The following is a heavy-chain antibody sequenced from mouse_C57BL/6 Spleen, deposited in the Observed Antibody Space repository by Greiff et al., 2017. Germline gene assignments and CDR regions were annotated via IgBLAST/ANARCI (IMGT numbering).Heavy chain of an antibody. V-gene: IGHV5-16*01. CDR2: INYDGSST. CDR1: GFTFSDYY. CDR3: ARDPFRYAMDY. Sequence: EVKLMESEGGLVQPGSSMKLSCTASGFTFSDYYMAWVRQVPEKGLEWVANINYDGSSTYYLDSLKSRFIISRDNAKNILYLQMSSLKSEDTATYYCARDPFRYAMDYWGQGTSVTVSS. J-gene: IGHJ4*01.